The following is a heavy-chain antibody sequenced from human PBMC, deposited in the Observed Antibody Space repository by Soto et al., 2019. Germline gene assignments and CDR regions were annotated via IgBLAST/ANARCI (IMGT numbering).Heavy chain of an antibody. J-gene: IGHJ6*03. CDR2: ISAYNGDT. V-gene: IGHV1-18*01. CDR1: GYTFTSHG. D-gene: IGHD3-10*01. Sequence: QVQLVQSGGEVRKPGASVKVSCKASGYTFTSHGISWVRQAPGQGLEWMGWISAYNGDTNYAQKLQGRVTVTTDRSTSTAYMGLKSLRSEDTAVYYCPRMVRGSNIDYDHDMDVWGKGTTVTVSS. CDR3: PRMVRGSNIDYDHDMDV.